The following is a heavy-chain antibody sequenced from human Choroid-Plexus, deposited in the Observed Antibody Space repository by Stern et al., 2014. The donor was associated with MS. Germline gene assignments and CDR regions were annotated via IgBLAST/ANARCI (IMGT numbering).Heavy chain of an antibody. J-gene: IGHJ6*04. CDR3: ARDQRGITIFGVVTDYYYLGMDV. V-gene: IGHV1-2*02. CDR1: GYIFTGYY. D-gene: IGHD3-3*01. CDR2: IKPNTCGT. Sequence: VQLVESGAEVKKPGASVKVSCKTSGYIFTGYYIHWVRQAPGQGLEWMALIKPNTCGTKYAQKFLGRVPMSRDTSISTAYVELSSLTSDDTAVYYCARDQRGITIFGVVTDYYYLGMDVWGKGTTVTVS.